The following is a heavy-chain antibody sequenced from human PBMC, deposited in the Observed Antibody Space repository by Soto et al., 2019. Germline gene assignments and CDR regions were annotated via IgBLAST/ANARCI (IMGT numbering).Heavy chain of an antibody. Sequence: GGSLRLSCAASGFTFSSYAMHWVRQAPGKGLEWVAVISYDGSNKYYADSVKGRFTISRDNSKNTLYLQMNSLRAEDTAVYYCARGGDYSNYYYYYGMDVWGQGTTVTVSS. D-gene: IGHD4-4*01. CDR3: ARGGDYSNYYYYYGMDV. J-gene: IGHJ6*02. CDR1: GFTFSSYA. V-gene: IGHV3-30-3*01. CDR2: ISYDGSNK.